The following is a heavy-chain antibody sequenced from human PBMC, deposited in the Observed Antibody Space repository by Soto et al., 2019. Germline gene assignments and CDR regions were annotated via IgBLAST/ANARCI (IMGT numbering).Heavy chain of an antibody. CDR2: IYYSGST. J-gene: IGHJ4*02. D-gene: IGHD1-26*01. CDR3: AREAVGATTKTGTSIDY. V-gene: IGHV4-39*02. Sequence: SETLSLTCTVSGDSISSSRYSWGWIRQPPGKGLEWIGSIYYSGSTYYNPSLKSRVTISVDTSKNQFSLKLSSVTAADTAVYYCAREAVGATTKTGTSIDYWGQGTLVTVSP. CDR1: GDSISSSRYS.